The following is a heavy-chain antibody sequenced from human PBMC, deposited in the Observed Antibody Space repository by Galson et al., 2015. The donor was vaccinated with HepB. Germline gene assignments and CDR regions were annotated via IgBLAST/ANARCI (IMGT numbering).Heavy chain of an antibody. CDR1: GFTFSGSA. D-gene: IGHD1-26*01. V-gene: IGHV3-73*01. CDR3: TRRKEEWELLYYYYYGMDV. Sequence: SLRLSCAASGFTFSGSAMHWVRQASGKGLEWVGRIRSKANSYATAYAASVKGRFTISRDDSKNTAYLQMNSLKTEDTAVYYCTRRKEEWELLYYYYYGMDVWGQGTTVTVSS. J-gene: IGHJ6*02. CDR2: IRSKANSYAT.